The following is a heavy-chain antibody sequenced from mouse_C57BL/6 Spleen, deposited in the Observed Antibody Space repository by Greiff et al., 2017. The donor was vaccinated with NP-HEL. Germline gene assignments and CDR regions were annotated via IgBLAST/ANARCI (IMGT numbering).Heavy chain of an antibody. J-gene: IGHJ1*03. D-gene: IGHD4-1*01. CDR3: ARRPANWDVGYFDV. V-gene: IGHV1-82*01. CDR2: IYPGDGDT. CDR1: GYAFSSSW. Sequence: QVQLKESGPELVKPGASVKISCKASGYAFSSSWMNWVKQRPGKGLEWIGRIYPGDGDTNYNGKFKGKATLTADKSSSTAYMQLSSLTSEDSAVYFCARRPANWDVGYFDVWGTGTTVTVSS.